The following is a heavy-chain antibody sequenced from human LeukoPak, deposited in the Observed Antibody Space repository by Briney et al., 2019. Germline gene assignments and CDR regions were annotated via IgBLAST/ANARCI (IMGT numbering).Heavy chain of an antibody. CDR1: GFTFSNYW. Sequence: GGSLRLSCAASGFTFSNYWMSWVRQAPGKGLEWVANIKQDGSEKYYVDSVKGRFSISRDNAKNSLYLQMNSLRADDTADYYCARNPSKWKPFDYWGQGALVAVSS. V-gene: IGHV3-7*01. J-gene: IGHJ4*02. CDR2: IKQDGSEK. D-gene: IGHD1-20*01. CDR3: ARNPSKWKPFDY.